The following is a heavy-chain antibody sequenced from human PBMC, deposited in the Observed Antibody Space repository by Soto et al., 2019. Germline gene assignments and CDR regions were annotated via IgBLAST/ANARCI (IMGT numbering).Heavy chain of an antibody. CDR1: GFTFISYA. J-gene: IGHJ3*02. V-gene: IGHV3-23*01. CDR3: AKLDYSIWDAFDI. CDR2: ISGSGGST. Sequence: GGSLRLSCAASGFTFISYAMSWVRQAPGKGLEWVSAISGSGGSTYYADSVKGRFTISRDNSKNTLYLQMNSLRAEDTAVYYCAKLDYSIWDAFDIWGQGTMVTVSS. D-gene: IGHD4-4*01.